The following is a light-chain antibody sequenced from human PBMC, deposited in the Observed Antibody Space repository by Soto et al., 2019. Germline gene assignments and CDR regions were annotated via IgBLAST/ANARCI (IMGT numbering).Light chain of an antibody. V-gene: IGKV3-20*01. J-gene: IGKJ4*01. CDR1: QSVSSSY. CDR3: QQASI. Sequence: EIVLTQSPGTLSLSPGERATLSCRASQSVSSSYLSWYQHRPGQAPRLLIYGASTRAIGIPDRFSGSGSGTDFSLTISRLVPEDFAVYYCQQASIFGGGTKVEIK. CDR2: GAS.